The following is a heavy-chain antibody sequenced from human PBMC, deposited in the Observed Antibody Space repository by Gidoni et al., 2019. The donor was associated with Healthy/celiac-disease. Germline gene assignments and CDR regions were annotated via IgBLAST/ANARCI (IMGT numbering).Heavy chain of an antibody. CDR2: IYSGGST. V-gene: IGHV3-53*01. CDR1: GFTVSSNY. D-gene: IGHD4-4*01. CDR3: ARTSFDYNAYHYYYMDV. Sequence: EVQLVESGGGLIQPGGSLRLSCAASGFTVSSNYMSWVRQAPGKGLEWVSVIYSGGSTYYADSVKGRFTISRDNSKNTLYLQMNSLRAEDTAVYYCARTSFDYNAYHYYYMDVWGKGTTVTVSS. J-gene: IGHJ6*03.